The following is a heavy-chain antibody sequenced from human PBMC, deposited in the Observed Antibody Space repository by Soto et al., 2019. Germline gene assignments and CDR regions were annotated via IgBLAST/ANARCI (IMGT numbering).Heavy chain of an antibody. J-gene: IGHJ4*02. V-gene: IGHV3-30*18. D-gene: IGHD1-26*01. Sequence: QVQLVESGGGVVQPGRSLRLSCAASGFAFSHYAMHWVRQAPGKGLEWVALMSYDGSNEYYADSVKGRFTISRDNSTNTLYLQMNILRAEDTAVYYCAKDGSQNFDYWGQGALVTVSS. CDR1: GFAFSHYA. CDR3: AKDGSQNFDY. CDR2: MSYDGSNE.